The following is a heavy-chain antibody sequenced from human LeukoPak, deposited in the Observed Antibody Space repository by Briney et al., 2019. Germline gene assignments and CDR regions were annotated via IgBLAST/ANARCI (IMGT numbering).Heavy chain of an antibody. J-gene: IGHJ4*02. CDR1: GFIFSIND. V-gene: IGHV3-30*02. CDR2: IQYDGTNK. Sequence: PGGSLRLSCAVSGFIFSINDMHWVRQAPGKGLEGVASIQYDGTNKYYADSVWGRFTISRDNSKNTLYPQMNSLRVDDTAVYYCARGYSGGEWGQGTLVTVSS. D-gene: IGHD5-18*01. CDR3: ARGYSGGE.